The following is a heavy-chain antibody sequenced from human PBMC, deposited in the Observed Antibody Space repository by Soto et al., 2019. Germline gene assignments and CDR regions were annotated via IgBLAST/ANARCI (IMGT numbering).Heavy chain of an antibody. CDR3: ARGKQYQLPYYYYGMDV. V-gene: IGHV4-4*07. Sequence: PSETLSLTCTVSGGSISSYYWSWIRQPAGKGLEWIGRIYTSGSTNYNPSLKSRVTMSVDTSKNQFSLKLSSVTAAGTAVYYCARGKQYQLPYYYYGMDVWGQGTTVTVS. D-gene: IGHD2-2*01. CDR1: GGSISSYY. J-gene: IGHJ6*02. CDR2: IYTSGST.